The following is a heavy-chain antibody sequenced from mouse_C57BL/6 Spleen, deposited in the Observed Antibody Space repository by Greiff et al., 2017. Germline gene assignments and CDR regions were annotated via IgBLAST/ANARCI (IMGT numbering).Heavy chain of an antibody. Sequence: VPLQQSGPGLVKPSQSLSLTCSVTGYSIPRGYYWNWIRQFPGNKLEWMGYISYDGSNNYNPSLKNRISSTRDTAKNQFFLKLNPVTTEDTATYYCARGAAQAWFAYWGQGTLVTVSA. V-gene: IGHV3-6*01. CDR1: GYSIPRGYY. J-gene: IGHJ3*01. CDR2: ISYDGSN. CDR3: ARGAAQAWFAY. D-gene: IGHD3-2*02.